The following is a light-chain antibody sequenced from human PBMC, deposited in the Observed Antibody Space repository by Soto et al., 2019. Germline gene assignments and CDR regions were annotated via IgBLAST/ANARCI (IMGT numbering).Light chain of an antibody. J-gene: IGLJ1*01. CDR2: DVS. V-gene: IGLV2-14*03. CDR3: SLYRASSTTHYV. CDR1: SSDVGGYNY. Sequence: QSALTQPASLSGSPGQSITISCTGTSSDVGGYNYVSWYQQHPGKAPKLMIYDVSNRPSGVSNRFSGSKSGNTASLTISGLKAEDEADYYCSLYRASSTTHYVFGTGTKVTVL.